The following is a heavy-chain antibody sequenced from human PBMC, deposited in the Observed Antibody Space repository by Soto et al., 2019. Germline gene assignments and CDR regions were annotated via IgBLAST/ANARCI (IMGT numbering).Heavy chain of an antibody. CDR1: GYTFTSYA. CDR3: AVGGDYVGFDY. Sequence: QVQLVQSGAEVKKPGASVKVSCKASGYTFTSYAMHWVRQAPGQRLEWMGWINAGNGNTKYSQKFQGRVTITRDTSASTAYMELSSLRSEDTAVYYRAVGGDYVGFDYWGPGTLVTVSS. D-gene: IGHD4-17*01. V-gene: IGHV1-3*01. CDR2: INAGNGNT. J-gene: IGHJ4*02.